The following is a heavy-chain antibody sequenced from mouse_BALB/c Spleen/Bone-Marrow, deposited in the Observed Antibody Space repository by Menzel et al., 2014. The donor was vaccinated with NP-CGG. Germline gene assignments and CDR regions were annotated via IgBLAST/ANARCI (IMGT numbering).Heavy chain of an antibody. V-gene: IGHV1-67*01. D-gene: IGHD2-10*01. J-gene: IGHJ4*01. Sequence: LVESGPELVRPGVSVKISCKGSGYTFTDYAMHWVKRSHAKSLEWIGVISTYSGNTNYNQKFKGKATMTVDKSSSTAYMELARLTSEDSAIYYCARSYYGNYYAMDYWGQGTSVTVSS. CDR1: GYTFTDYA. CDR2: ISTYSGNT. CDR3: ARSYYGNYYAMDY.